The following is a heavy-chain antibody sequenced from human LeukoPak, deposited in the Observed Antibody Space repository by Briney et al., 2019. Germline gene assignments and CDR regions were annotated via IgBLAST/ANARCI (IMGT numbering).Heavy chain of an antibody. CDR2: IYYSGST. CDR3: ARLRGNYFPDY. CDR1: GGSISGYY. D-gene: IGHD4-11*01. Sequence: SETLSLTCAVSGGSISGYYWTWIRRPPGRGLEWIGYIYYSGSTNYNPSLKSRITISVDTSENQFSLKLSSVTAADTAIYYCARLRGNYFPDYWGQGTLVTVSS. V-gene: IGHV4-59*01. J-gene: IGHJ4*02.